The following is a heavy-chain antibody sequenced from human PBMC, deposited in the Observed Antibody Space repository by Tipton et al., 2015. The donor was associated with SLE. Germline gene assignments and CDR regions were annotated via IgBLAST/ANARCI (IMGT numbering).Heavy chain of an antibody. J-gene: IGHJ4*02. CDR1: GGSISSGDYY. CDR2: IYDSGST. V-gene: IGHV4-30-4*01. CDR3: ASRKEGDFWSGYYPFVC. D-gene: IGHD3-3*01. Sequence: TLSLTCTVSGGSISSGDYYWSWIRQPPGKGLEWIGYIYDSGSTYYNPSLKSRVTISVDTTKNQFSLKLSSVTAADTAVYYCASRKEGDFWSGYYPFVCWGQGTLVTVSS.